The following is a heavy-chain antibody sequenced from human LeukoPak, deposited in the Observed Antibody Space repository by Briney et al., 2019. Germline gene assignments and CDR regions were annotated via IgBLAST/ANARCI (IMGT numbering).Heavy chain of an antibody. V-gene: IGHV3-23*01. CDR1: GFTFSSYA. D-gene: IGHD2-15*01. CDR3: AKEGVYCSGGSCFSAAFDI. J-gene: IGHJ3*02. CDR2: ISGSGGST. Sequence: QTGGSLRLSCAASGFTFSSYAMSWVRQAPGKGLEWVSAISGSGGSTYYADSVKGRFTISRDNSKNTLYLQMNSLRAEDTAVYYCAKEGVYCSGGSCFSAAFDICGQGTMVTVSS.